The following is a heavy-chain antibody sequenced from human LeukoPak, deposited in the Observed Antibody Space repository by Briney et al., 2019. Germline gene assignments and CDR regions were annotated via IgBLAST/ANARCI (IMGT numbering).Heavy chain of an antibody. Sequence: GGSLRLSCAASGFTFSSYAMHWVRQAPGKGLEWVAVISYDGSNKYYADSVKGRFTISRDNSKNTLYLQMNSLRAEDTAVYYCARPYYYDSSGYHSPAFDIWGQGTMVTVSS. CDR1: GFTFSSYA. J-gene: IGHJ3*02. D-gene: IGHD3-22*01. CDR3: ARPYYYDSSGYHSPAFDI. V-gene: IGHV3-30-3*01. CDR2: ISYDGSNK.